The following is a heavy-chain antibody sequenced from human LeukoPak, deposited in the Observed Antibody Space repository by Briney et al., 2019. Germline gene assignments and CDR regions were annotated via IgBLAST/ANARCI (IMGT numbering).Heavy chain of an antibody. CDR2: ISSSGRTI. CDR1: GFTFSSYD. Sequence: GGSLRLSCAASGFTFSSYDMNWVRQAPGKGLECVSYISSSGRTIYYADSVKGRFTISRDNAKNSLYLQMNSLRAEDTAVYYCAELGITMIGGVWGKGTTVTISS. CDR3: AELGITMIGGV. J-gene: IGHJ6*04. D-gene: IGHD3-10*02. V-gene: IGHV3-48*03.